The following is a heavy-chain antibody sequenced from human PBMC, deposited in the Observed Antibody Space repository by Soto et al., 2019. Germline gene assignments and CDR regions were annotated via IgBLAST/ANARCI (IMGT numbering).Heavy chain of an antibody. CDR2: IIPIFGTT. Sequence: QVQLVQSGAEVKKPGSSVKDSCKASGGTFSSYTMTWVRQAPGQGPEWMGGIIPIFGTTNYAQRFQGRITITADVSTSTAYMELISLTSEDTAVYYCAREGAGMAATFDPWGQGTLVTVSS. CDR1: GGTFSSYT. J-gene: IGHJ5*02. D-gene: IGHD1-1*01. CDR3: AREGAGMAATFDP. V-gene: IGHV1-69*01.